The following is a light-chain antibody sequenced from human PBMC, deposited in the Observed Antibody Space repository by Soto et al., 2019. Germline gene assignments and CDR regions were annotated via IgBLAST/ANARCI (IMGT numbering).Light chain of an antibody. J-gene: IGLJ3*02. V-gene: IGLV2-14*02. Sequence: QSALTQPASVSGSPGQSITISCTGTNSDVGSHNFLSWYQQYPGKAPKLLIYEASKRPSGLSNRFSGSKSGNTVSLTISGLQAEDEADYYCRSLTNGATWVFGGGTKLTVL. CDR2: EAS. CDR1: NSDVGSHNF. CDR3: RSLTNGATWV.